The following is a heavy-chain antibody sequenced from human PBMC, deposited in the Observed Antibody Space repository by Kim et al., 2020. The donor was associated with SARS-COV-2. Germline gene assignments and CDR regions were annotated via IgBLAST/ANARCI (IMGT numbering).Heavy chain of an antibody. Sequence: SGVTISVDTSKNQFSLKLSSVTAADTAVYYCARRTGDFWSGPRLDWYFDLWGRGTLVTVSS. V-gene: IGHV4-39*01. D-gene: IGHD3-3*01. J-gene: IGHJ2*01. CDR3: ARRTGDFWSGPRLDWYFDL.